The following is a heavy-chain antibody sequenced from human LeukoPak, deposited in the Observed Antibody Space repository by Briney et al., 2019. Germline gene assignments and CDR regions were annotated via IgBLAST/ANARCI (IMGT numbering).Heavy chain of an antibody. CDR2: IYHSGST. CDR3: ARAGGYYYYYYMDV. CDR1: GGSISSSNW. V-gene: IGHV4-4*02. J-gene: IGHJ6*03. Sequence: PSGTLSLTCAVSGGSISSSNWWSWVRQPPGKGLEWIGEIYHSGSTNYNPSLKSRVTISVDTSKNQFSLKLSSVTAADTAVYYCARAGGYYYYYYMDVWGKGTTVTVSS.